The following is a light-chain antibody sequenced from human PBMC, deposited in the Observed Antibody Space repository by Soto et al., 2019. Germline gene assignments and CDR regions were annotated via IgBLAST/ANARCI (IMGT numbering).Light chain of an antibody. CDR2: EVS. CDR1: SNDVGAYDY. V-gene: IGLV2-8*01. J-gene: IGLJ2*01. CDR3: NSYAGSYNMV. Sequence: QSALTQPPSASGSPGQSVTISCTGTSNDVGAYDYVSWYQQLPGKAPKLMISEVSKRPSGIPDRFSGSKSGNTASLTVSGLQAEAEADYYCNSYAGSYNMVFGGGTKLTVL.